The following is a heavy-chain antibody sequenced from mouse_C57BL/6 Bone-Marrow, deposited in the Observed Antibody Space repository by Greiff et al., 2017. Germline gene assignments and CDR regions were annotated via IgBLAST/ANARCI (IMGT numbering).Heavy chain of an antibody. V-gene: IGHV1-64*01. Sequence: VQLVESGAELVKPGASVKLSCKASGYTFTSYWMHWVKQRPGQGLEWIGMIHPNSGSTTYNEKFKSKATLTVDKSSCTAYMQLISLTSEDSAVYYCARRRRWYFDVWGTGTTVTVSS. CDR1: GYTFTSYW. CDR2: IHPNSGST. J-gene: IGHJ1*03. CDR3: ARRRRWYFDV.